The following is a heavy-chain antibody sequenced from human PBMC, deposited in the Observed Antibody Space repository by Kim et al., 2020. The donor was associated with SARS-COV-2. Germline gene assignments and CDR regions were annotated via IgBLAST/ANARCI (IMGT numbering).Heavy chain of an antibody. D-gene: IGHD2-2*01. Sequence: GGSLRLSCAASGFTFSSYWMHWVRQAPGKGLVWVSRINSDGSSTSYADSVKGRFTISRDNAKNTLYLQMNSLRAEDTAVYYCARADCSSTSCYYYYYGMDVWGQGTTVTVSS. CDR2: INSDGSST. J-gene: IGHJ6*02. V-gene: IGHV3-74*01. CDR3: ARADCSSTSCYYYYYGMDV. CDR1: GFTFSSYW.